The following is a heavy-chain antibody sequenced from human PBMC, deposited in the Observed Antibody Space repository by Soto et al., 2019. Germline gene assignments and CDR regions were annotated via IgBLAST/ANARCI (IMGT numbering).Heavy chain of an antibody. CDR3: ARGYYDSSGYYPNWFDP. CDR1: GYTFPNYD. V-gene: IGHV1-8*01. D-gene: IGHD3-22*01. J-gene: IGHJ5*02. CDR2: MNPNSGNT. Sequence: GASVKVSCKASGYTFPNYDINWVRQATGQGLEWMGWMNPNSGNTGYAQKFQGRVTMTRNTSISTAYMELSSLRSEDTAVYYCARGYYDSSGYYPNWFDPWGQGTLVTLS.